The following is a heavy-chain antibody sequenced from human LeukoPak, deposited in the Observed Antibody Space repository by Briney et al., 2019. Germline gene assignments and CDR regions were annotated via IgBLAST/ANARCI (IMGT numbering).Heavy chain of an antibody. D-gene: IGHD3-22*01. Sequence: SETLSLTCTVSGGSISSSSYYWGWIRQPPGKGLEWIVSIYYSGSTYYNPSLKSRVTISVDTSKNQFSMKLSSVTAADTAVYYCARLTRITMILRAFDIWGQGTMVTVSS. CDR1: GGSISSSSYY. V-gene: IGHV4-39*01. CDR2: IYYSGST. J-gene: IGHJ3*02. CDR3: ARLTRITMILRAFDI.